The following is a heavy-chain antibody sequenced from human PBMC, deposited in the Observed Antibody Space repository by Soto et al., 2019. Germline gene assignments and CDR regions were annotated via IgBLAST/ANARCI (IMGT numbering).Heavy chain of an antibody. CDR1: GFTFSSYT. V-gene: IGHV3-23*01. CDR3: AKDLRPDGVWDFDY. Sequence: EVQLLESGGGLVQPGGSLRLFCAASGFTFSSYTMNWVRQAPGKGLEWVSGINSGGRTYYADSVKGRFTISRDDSKNTLYLQIISLRAEDTAVYYCAKDLRPDGVWDFDYWGQGTLVTVSS. J-gene: IGHJ4*02. D-gene: IGHD4-17*01. CDR2: INSGGRT.